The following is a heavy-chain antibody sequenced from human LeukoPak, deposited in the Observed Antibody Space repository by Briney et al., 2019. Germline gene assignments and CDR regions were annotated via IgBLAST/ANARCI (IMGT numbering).Heavy chain of an antibody. Sequence: PGGSLRLSCAASRFTFSSYVMKWVRQAPGKGLEWVSVIYSGGSTYYADSVKGRFTISRDNSKNTLYLQMNSLRAEDTAVYYCARTSRGVITHFDYWGQGTLVTVSS. V-gene: IGHV3-53*01. CDR1: RFTFSSYV. CDR3: ARTSRGVITHFDY. J-gene: IGHJ4*02. D-gene: IGHD3-10*01. CDR2: IYSGGST.